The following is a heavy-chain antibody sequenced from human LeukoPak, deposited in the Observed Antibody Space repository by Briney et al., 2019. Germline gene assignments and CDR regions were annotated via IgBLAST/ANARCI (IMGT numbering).Heavy chain of an antibody. CDR2: ISSGSGYI. D-gene: IGHD3-10*01. J-gene: IGHJ4*02. Sequence: GGSLRLSCAASGFTVSSNYMSWVRQAPGKGLEWVSSISSGSGYIYYADSVKGRFTISRDNAKTSLYLQMNSLRAEDTAVYYCARDGEGTSLSFFDYWGLGTLVTVSA. CDR3: ARDGEGTSLSFFDY. CDR1: GFTVSSNY. V-gene: IGHV3-21*01.